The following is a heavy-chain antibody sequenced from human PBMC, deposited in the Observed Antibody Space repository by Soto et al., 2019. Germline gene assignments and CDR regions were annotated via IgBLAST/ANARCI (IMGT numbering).Heavy chain of an antibody. V-gene: IGHV4-59*01. CDR3: ARDLLSGRYGMDV. J-gene: IGHJ6*02. D-gene: IGHD1-26*01. CDR2: VRNSGST. Sequence: QVQLQESGPGLVKPSETLSLTCTVSGGSINSDDWSWIRQPPEKGLEWIGYVRNSGSTNYNPSLKSRVTISVDTSKNQFSRKLSSVTAADTGVYYCARDLLSGRYGMDVLGQGTTVTVSS. CDR1: GGSINSDD.